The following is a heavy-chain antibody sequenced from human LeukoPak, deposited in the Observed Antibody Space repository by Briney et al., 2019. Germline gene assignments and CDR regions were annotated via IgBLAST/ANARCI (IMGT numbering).Heavy chain of an antibody. Sequence: GSLRLSCAASGFTFSDYYMSWIRQAPGKGLEWIGYIYYSGSTYYNPSLKSRVTISVDTSKNQFSLKLSSVTAADTAVYYCARGSFLEFGHTTNFDYWGQGTLVTVSS. CDR3: ARGSFLEFGHTTNFDY. CDR1: GFTFSDYY. V-gene: IGHV4-59*01. J-gene: IGHJ4*02. CDR2: IYYSGST. D-gene: IGHD3-3*01.